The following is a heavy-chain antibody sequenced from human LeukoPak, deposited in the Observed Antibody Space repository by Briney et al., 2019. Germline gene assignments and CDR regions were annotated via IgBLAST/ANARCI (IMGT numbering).Heavy chain of an antibody. Sequence: ASVKVSCKASGYTFTSYGISWVRQAPGQGLEWMGWISAYNGNTNYAQKLQGRVTMTTDTSTSTAYMELRSLRSDDTAVYYCAREGLRDIVVVPAAYYYYGMDVWGQGTTVTVSS. CDR2: ISAYNGNT. CDR1: GYTFTSYG. J-gene: IGHJ6*02. V-gene: IGHV1-18*01. CDR3: AREGLRDIVVVPAAYYYYGMDV. D-gene: IGHD2-2*01.